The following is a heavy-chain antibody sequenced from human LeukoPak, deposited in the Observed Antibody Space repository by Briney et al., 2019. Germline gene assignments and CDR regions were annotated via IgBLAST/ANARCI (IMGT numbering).Heavy chain of an antibody. CDR1: GGSISSSSYY. Sequence: SETLSLTCTVSGGSISSSSYYWGWIRQPPGKGLEWIGSIYYSGSTYYNPSLKSRVTISVDTSENQFSLKLSSVTAADTAVYYCARGMVWQLGTFDYWGQGTLVTVSS. CDR3: ARGMVWQLGTFDY. V-gene: IGHV4-39*01. D-gene: IGHD4-23*01. CDR2: IYYSGST. J-gene: IGHJ4*02.